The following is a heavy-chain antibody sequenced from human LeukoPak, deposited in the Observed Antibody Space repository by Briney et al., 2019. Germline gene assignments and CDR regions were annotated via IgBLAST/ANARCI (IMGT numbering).Heavy chain of an antibody. D-gene: IGHD5-12*01. J-gene: IGHJ4*02. CDR1: GYTFTSYD. V-gene: IGHV1-8*01. CDR3: ARARGGYDGIDY. CDR2: MNPNSGNT. Sequence: ASVKVSCKASGYTFTSYDINWVRQATGQGLEWMGWMNPNSGNTGYAQKFQGRVTMTRNTSISTAYMELSSLRSEDTAVYYCARARGGYDGIDYWGQGTVVTVSS.